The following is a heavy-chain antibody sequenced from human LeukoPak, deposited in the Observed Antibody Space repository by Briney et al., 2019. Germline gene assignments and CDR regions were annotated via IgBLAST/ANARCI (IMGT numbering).Heavy chain of an antibody. CDR1: GFTFSSYW. V-gene: IGHV3-74*01. D-gene: IGHD3-22*01. Sequence: GGSLRLSCAASGFTFSSYWMHWVRQAPGKGLVWVSRINSDGSSTSYADSVKGRFTISRDNAKNTLYLQMNSLRAEDTAVYYCAKLVVVITPFDYWGQGTLVTVSS. CDR2: INSDGSST. J-gene: IGHJ4*02. CDR3: AKLVVVITPFDY.